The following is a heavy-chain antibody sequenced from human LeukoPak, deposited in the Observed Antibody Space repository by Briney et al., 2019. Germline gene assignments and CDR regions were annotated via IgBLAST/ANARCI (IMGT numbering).Heavy chain of an antibody. D-gene: IGHD3-22*01. CDR2: ISGSGGST. J-gene: IGHJ4*02. CDR1: GFTFSSYA. CDR3: AKDQHDSSGYYYFDY. Sequence: GGSLRLSCAASGFTFSSYAMSWVRQAPGKGLEWVSAISGSGGSTYYADSVKGRFTISRDNSKNTLYLQMNRLKAEDTAVYYCAKDQHDSSGYYYFDYWGQGTLVTVSS. V-gene: IGHV3-23*01.